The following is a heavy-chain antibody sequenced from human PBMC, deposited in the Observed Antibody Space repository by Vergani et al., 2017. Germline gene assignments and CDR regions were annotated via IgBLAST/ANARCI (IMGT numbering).Heavy chain of an antibody. CDR1: GASISSGGYY. V-gene: IGHV4-31*03. CDR2: IYYSGST. D-gene: IGHD2-8*01. J-gene: IGHJ6*03. Sequence: QVQLQESGPGLVTPSETLSLTCTVSGASISSGGYYWSWIRQHPGKGLEWIGYIYYSGSTYYNPSLKSRVTISVDTSKNQFSLKLSSVTAADTAVYYCARNGYYYYYMDVWGKGTTVTVSS. CDR3: ARNGYYYYYMDV.